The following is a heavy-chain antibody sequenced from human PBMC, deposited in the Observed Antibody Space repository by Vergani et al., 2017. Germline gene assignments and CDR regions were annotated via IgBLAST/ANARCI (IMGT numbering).Heavy chain of an antibody. CDR3: ARDSWTSELRGVYGFDT. J-gene: IGHJ5*02. V-gene: IGHV4-61*02. CDR2: IHSSGTT. Sequence: QVQLHESGPGLVKPSQTLSLTCTVSGGSITSGSFYWSWIRQPAGKGLEWIGRIHSSGTTNYNPSLKSRVTLSVETSKNQLSLRVTSVTAADTAVYYCARDSWTSELRGVYGFDTRGQGTLVGVSS. CDR1: GGSITSGSFY. D-gene: IGHD3-10*01.